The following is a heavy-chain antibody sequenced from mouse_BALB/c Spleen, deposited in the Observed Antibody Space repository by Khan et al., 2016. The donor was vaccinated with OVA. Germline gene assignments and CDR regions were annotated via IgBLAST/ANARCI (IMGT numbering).Heavy chain of an antibody. CDR2: ISGDSNTI. V-gene: IGHV5-17*02. J-gene: IGHJ2*01. D-gene: IGHD1-1*01. CDR1: GFTFSSFG. Sequence: EVELVESGGGLVQPGGSRKLSCGASGFTFSSFGMHWVRQAPEKGLEWVAYISGDSNTIYYTDTVMGRFTISRDNPKNTLFLQMTSLRSEDMAMYYCARSYFYGYYFDQWGQGTTLTVSS. CDR3: ARSYFYGYYFDQ.